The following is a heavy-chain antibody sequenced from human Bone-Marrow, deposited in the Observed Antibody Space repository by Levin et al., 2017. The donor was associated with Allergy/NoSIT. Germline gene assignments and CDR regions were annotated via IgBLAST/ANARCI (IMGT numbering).Heavy chain of an antibody. J-gene: IGHJ5*02. CDR2: ISSSGSTI. Sequence: GGSLRLSCAASGFTFSDYYMSWIRQAPGKGLEWVSYISSSGSTIYYADSVKGRFTISRDNAKNSLYLQMNSLRAEDTAVYYCARSGYCSSTSCYGSNWFDPWGQGTLVTVSS. V-gene: IGHV3-11*01. CDR3: ARSGYCSSTSCYGSNWFDP. D-gene: IGHD2-2*01. CDR1: GFTFSDYY.